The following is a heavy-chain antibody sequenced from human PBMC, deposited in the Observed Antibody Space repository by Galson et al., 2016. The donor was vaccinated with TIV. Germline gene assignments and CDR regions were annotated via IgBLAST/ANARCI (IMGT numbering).Heavy chain of an antibody. CDR1: GYTFSSYG. D-gene: IGHD2/OR15-2a*01. CDR3: ARIIVSYGMDV. Sequence: SLRLSCAASGYTFSSYGMHWVRQAPGKGLEWVAVIWYDGSIKYNEDSVKGRFTISSDKSKNTLYLAMSSLRAEDTAVYYCARIIVSYGMDVWGQGTTVTVSS. CDR2: IWYDGSIK. V-gene: IGHV3-33*01. J-gene: IGHJ6*02.